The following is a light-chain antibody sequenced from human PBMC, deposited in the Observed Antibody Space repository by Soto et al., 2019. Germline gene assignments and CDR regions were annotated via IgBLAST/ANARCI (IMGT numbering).Light chain of an antibody. CDR1: QDISNH. CDR2: TAS. CDR3: QQSYSSPPWK. J-gene: IGKJ1*01. V-gene: IGKV1-39*01. Sequence: DIQMTQSPSSLSASLGDRVSITCQASQDISNHLNWYHQKPGKAPKLLIYTASSLQSGVPSRFSGSGSGTDFTLTIGSLQPEDFATYYCQQSYSSPPWKFGQGNKGAIK.